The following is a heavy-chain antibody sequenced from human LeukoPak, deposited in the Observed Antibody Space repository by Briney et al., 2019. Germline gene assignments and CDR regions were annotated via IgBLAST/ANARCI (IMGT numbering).Heavy chain of an antibody. Sequence: PSETLSLTCAVYGGSFSGYYWSWIRQPPGKGLEWIGEINHSGSTNYNPSLKSRVTISVDTSKNQFSLKLNSVTAADTAVYYCARDNLVATIVFDYWGQGTLVTVSS. CDR1: GGSFSGYY. D-gene: IGHD5-12*01. CDR3: ARDNLVATIVFDY. CDR2: INHSGST. J-gene: IGHJ4*02. V-gene: IGHV4-34*01.